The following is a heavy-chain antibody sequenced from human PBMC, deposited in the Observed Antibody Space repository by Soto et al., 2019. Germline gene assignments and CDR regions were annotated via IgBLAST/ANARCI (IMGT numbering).Heavy chain of an antibody. CDR3: AKDQGPSGSLDP. D-gene: IGHD1-26*01. V-gene: IGHV3-30*18. J-gene: IGHJ5*02. CDR2: ISYDGSNK. CDR1: GFTFSSYG. Sequence: GGSLRLSCAASGFTFSSYGMHWVRQAPGKGLEWVAVISYDGSNKYYADSVKGRFTISRDNSKNTLYLQMNSLRAEDTAVYYCAKDQGPSGSLDPWGQGTLVTVPS.